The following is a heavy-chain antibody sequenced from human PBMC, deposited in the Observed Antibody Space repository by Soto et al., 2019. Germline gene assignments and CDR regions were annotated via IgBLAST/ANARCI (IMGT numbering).Heavy chain of an antibody. CDR2: IIPVFSAT. Sequence: QVHLIQSGAEVKKPGSSVKVSCKASGGTFNNYAFSWVRQAPGQGLEWMGGIIPVFSATHYAQNFQGRVTIFANESTKTVYLDLSLLRSHDTAVYVCASSTSLGVTVLNSKTGFALGGQGT. CDR1: GGTFNNYA. V-gene: IGHV1-69*01. J-gene: IGHJ5*02. D-gene: IGHD3-3*01. CDR3: ASSTSLGVTVLNSKTGFAL.